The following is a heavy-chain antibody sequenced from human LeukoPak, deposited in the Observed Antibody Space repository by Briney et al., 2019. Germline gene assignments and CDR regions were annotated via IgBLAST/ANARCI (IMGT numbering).Heavy chain of an antibody. Sequence: LPGGSLRLSCAASGFTFSSYAMSWVRQAPGKGLEWVSAISGSGGSTYYADSVKGRFTISRDNSKNTLYLQMNSLRAEDTAVYYCAMKADFWSGPDPWGQGTLVTVSS. CDR1: GFTFSSYA. D-gene: IGHD3-3*01. V-gene: IGHV3-23*01. J-gene: IGHJ5*02. CDR3: AMKADFWSGPDP. CDR2: ISGSGGST.